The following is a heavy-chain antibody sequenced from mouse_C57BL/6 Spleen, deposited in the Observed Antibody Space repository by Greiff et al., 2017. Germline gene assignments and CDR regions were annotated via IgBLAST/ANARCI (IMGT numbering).Heavy chain of an antibody. D-gene: IGHD3-2*02. Sequence: VQLQQPGAELVKPGASVKLSCKASGYTFTSYWMHWVKQRPGQGLEWIGMIHPNSGSTNYNEKFKSKATLTVDKSSSTAYMQLSSLTSEDSAVYYCASSSSGYPYYAMDYWGQGTSVTVSS. J-gene: IGHJ4*01. CDR2: IHPNSGST. CDR3: ASSSSGYPYYAMDY. CDR1: GYTFTSYW. V-gene: IGHV1-64*01.